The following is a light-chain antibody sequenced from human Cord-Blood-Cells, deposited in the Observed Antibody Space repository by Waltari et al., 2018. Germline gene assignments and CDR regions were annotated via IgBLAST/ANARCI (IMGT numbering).Light chain of an antibody. CDR3: LLSYSGAWV. J-gene: IGLJ3*02. V-gene: IGLV7-46*01. Sequence: QAVVTQEPSLTVSPGGTVTLTCGSSTGAVTSGHYPYWFQQKPCQAPRTLIYDTSNKHSWTPARFSGSLLGGKAALTLSGAQAEDGAEYYCLLSYSGAWVFGGGTKLTVL. CDR2: DTS. CDR1: TGAVTSGHY.